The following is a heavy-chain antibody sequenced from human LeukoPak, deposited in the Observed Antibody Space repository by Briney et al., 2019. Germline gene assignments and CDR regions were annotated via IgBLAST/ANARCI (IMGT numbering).Heavy chain of an antibody. Sequence: SETLSLTCTVSGGSISSYFWTWIRQPAGEGLGWVGRIYTSGSTNYNPSLKSRVTMSVDTSKNQFSLKLSSVTAADTAVYYCARAGDSSGYEYYFDYWGQGTLVTVSS. V-gene: IGHV4-4*07. CDR3: ARAGDSSGYEYYFDY. J-gene: IGHJ4*02. D-gene: IGHD3-22*01. CDR2: IYTSGST. CDR1: GGSISSYF.